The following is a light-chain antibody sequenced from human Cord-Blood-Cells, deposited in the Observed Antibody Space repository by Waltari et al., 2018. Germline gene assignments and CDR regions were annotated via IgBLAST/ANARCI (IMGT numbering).Light chain of an antibody. CDR1: QGFSNY. CDR3: QKYNSAPWT. V-gene: IGKV1-27*01. CDR2: AAS. Sequence: DIQMTXSXXXXXXSVXXXXXXTCRASQGFSNYLAWYQQKPGKVPKLLIYAASTLQSGVPSRFSGSGSGTDFTLTISSLQPEDVATYYCQKYNSAPWTFGQGTKVEIK. J-gene: IGKJ1*01.